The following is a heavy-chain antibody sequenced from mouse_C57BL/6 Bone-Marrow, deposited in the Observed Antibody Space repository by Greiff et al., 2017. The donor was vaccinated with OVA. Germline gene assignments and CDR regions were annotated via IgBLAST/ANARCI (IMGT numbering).Heavy chain of an antibody. CDR1: GYTFTSYW. V-gene: IGHV1-53*01. J-gene: IGHJ2*01. CDR3: ARYGSRYGGYYFDY. Sequence: QVQLQQPGTELVKPGASVKLSCKASGYTFTSYWMHWVKQRPGQGLEWIGNINPSNGGTNYNEKFKSKATLTVDKSSSTAYMQLSSLTSEDSAVYDCARYGSRYGGYYFDYWGQGTTLTVAS. D-gene: IGHD1-1*01. CDR2: INPSNGGT.